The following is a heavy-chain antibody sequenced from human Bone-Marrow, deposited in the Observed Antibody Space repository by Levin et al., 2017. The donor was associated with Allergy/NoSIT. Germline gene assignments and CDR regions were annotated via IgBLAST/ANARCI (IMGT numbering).Heavy chain of an antibody. D-gene: IGHD4-17*01. Sequence: SVKVSCKASGGTFSSYAISWVRQAPGQGLEWMGGIIPIFGTANYAQKFQGRVTITADESTSTAYMELSSLRSEDTAVYYCARYNDYGPRQFDYWGQGTLVTVSS. V-gene: IGHV1-69*13. CDR3: ARYNDYGPRQFDY. CDR2: IIPIFGTA. CDR1: GGTFSSYA. J-gene: IGHJ4*02.